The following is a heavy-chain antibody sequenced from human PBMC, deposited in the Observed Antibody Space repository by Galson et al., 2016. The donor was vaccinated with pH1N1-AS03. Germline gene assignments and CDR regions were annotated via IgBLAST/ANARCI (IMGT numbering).Heavy chain of an antibody. Sequence: SETLSLTCTVSGGSITNYYWTWIRQLPGKGLEWIGYIYYNGPANYNPSLNSRVTISADTSKKQFFLNLTSVTAANTAVYFCTRGGTYSSSSPAYFGYWGQGTLVTVSS. CDR3: TRGGTYSSSSPAYFGY. V-gene: IGHV4-59*01. CDR1: GGSITNYY. D-gene: IGHD6-6*01. CDR2: IYYNGPA. J-gene: IGHJ4*02.